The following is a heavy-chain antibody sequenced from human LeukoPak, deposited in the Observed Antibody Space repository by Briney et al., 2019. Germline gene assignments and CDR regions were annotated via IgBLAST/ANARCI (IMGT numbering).Heavy chain of an antibody. CDR1: GYTFTGYY. Sequence: ASVKVSCKASGYTFTGYYMHWVRQAPGQGLEWMGWINPNTGATDIAQKFQGRVTMTRDTSISAAYMELSRLRSDDTAVYYCTRDHCSYINCYEDYYYGMDVWGQGTTVTVSS. CDR3: TRDHCSYINCYEDYYYGMDV. V-gene: IGHV1-2*02. CDR2: INPNTGAT. D-gene: IGHD2-2*01. J-gene: IGHJ6*02.